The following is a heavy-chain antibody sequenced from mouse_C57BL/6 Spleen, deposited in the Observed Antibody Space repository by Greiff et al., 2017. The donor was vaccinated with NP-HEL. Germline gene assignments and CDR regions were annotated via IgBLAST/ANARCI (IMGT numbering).Heavy chain of an antibody. J-gene: IGHJ4*01. Sequence: EVQLQQSGPELVKPGASVKIPCKASGYTFTDYNMDWVKQSHGKSLEWIGDINPNNGGTIYNQKFKGKATLTVDKSSSTAYMEIRSLTSEDTAVYYCARSLYYYGSSDYYAMDYWGQGTSVTVSS. V-gene: IGHV1-18*01. D-gene: IGHD1-1*01. CDR1: GYTFTDYN. CDR3: ARSLYYYGSSDYYAMDY. CDR2: INPNNGGT.